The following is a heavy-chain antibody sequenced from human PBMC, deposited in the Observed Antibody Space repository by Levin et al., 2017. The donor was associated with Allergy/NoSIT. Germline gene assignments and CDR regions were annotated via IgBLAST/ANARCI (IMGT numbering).Heavy chain of an antibody. CDR3: TIERPMVRGVIDY. D-gene: IGHD3-10*01. Sequence: LSLTCAASGFTFSNAWMSWVRQAPGKGPEWVGRIKSKTDGGTTDYAAPVKGRFTISRDDSKNTLYLQMNSLKTEDTAVYYCTIERPMVRGVIDYWGQGTLVTVSS. CDR1: GFTFSNAW. J-gene: IGHJ4*02. CDR2: IKSKTDGGTT. V-gene: IGHV3-15*01.